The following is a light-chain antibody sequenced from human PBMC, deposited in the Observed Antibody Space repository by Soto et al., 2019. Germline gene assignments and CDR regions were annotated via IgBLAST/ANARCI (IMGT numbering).Light chain of an antibody. CDR3: QQLDSYPIGT. V-gene: IGKV1-9*01. CDR1: QDISSY. Sequence: DIQLTQSPSFLSASVGDRVTITCRASQDISSYLAWYQQKPGKAPKLLIYDASTLQSGVPSRFRGSGSGTEFTLPISSLQPEDFATYSCQQLDSYPIGTFGGGTKVEIK. CDR2: DAS. J-gene: IGKJ4*01.